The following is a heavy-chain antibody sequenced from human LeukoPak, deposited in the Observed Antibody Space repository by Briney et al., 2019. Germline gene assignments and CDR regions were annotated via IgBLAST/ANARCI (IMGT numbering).Heavy chain of an antibody. CDR3: ARFTALGYFDY. V-gene: IGHV3-66*01. Sequence: PGGSLRLSCAASGFTVRRNYMSWVRQAPGKGLEWVSVIYTGGSTYYADSVKGRFTISRDNTNNILHLQTNSLRAEDTAVYYCARFTALGYFDYWGQGTLVTVSS. CDR2: IYTGGST. D-gene: IGHD5-18*01. J-gene: IGHJ4*02. CDR1: GFTVRRNY.